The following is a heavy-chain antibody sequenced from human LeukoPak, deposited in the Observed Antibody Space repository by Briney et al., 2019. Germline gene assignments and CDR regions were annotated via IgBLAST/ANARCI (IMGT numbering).Heavy chain of an antibody. CDR2: INHSGST. V-gene: IGHV4-34*01. CDR3: ARAKKRGAVAGTVYYGMDV. Sequence: SETLSLTCAVYGGSFSGYYWSWIRQPPGKGLEWIGEINHSGSTNYNPSLESRVTISVDTSKNQFSLKLSSVTAADTAVYYCARAKKRGAVAGTVYYGMDVWGKGTTVTVSS. D-gene: IGHD6-19*01. CDR1: GGSFSGYY. J-gene: IGHJ6*04.